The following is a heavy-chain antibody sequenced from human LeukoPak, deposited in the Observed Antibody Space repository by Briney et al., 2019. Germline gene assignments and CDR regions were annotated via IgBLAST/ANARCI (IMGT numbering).Heavy chain of an antibody. CDR2: ISWNSGSI. V-gene: IGHV3-9*01. CDR3: AKDSPIYIVVVPAAWGYYFDY. D-gene: IGHD2-2*01. Sequence: GRSLRLSCAASGFTFDDYAMHWVRQAPGKGLEWVSGISWNSGSIGYADSVKGRFTISRDNAKNSLYLQMNSLRAEDTALYYCAKDSPIYIVVVPAAWGYYFDYWGQGTLVTVSS. CDR1: GFTFDDYA. J-gene: IGHJ4*02.